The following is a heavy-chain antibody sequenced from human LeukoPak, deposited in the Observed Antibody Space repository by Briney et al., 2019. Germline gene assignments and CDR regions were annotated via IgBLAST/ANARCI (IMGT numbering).Heavy chain of an antibody. CDR1: GASISSYY. Sequence: SETLSLTCTVSGASISSYYWTWIRQPPGKELEWIGYIYYSGSTNYNPSLKSRVTISVDTSKNQLSLKLSSVTAADTAVYYCASNYYGSGSLDYWGQGTLVTVSS. D-gene: IGHD3-10*01. CDR3: ASNYYGSGSLDY. CDR2: IYYSGST. J-gene: IGHJ4*02. V-gene: IGHV4-59*08.